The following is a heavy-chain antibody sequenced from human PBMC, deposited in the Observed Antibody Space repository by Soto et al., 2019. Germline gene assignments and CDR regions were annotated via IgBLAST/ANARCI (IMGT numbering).Heavy chain of an antibody. V-gene: IGHV1-69*06. D-gene: IGHD3-9*01. J-gene: IGHJ2*01. Sequence: QVQVEQSGAEVKKPGSSVKVSCKVSGGSFSTYALSWVRQAPGQGLAWMGGSIPMCGTSNYAQKFQGRVTITAYKATASAYMEMSSLTFDDTAVYFCAIDRTREGFAWYFDLWGRGTVVTVSS. CDR1: GGSFSTYA. CDR2: SIPMCGTS. CDR3: AIDRTREGFAWYFDL.